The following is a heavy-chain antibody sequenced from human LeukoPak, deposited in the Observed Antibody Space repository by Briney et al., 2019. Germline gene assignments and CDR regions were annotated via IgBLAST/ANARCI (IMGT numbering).Heavy chain of an antibody. CDR1: GGSIYSGGYY. V-gene: IGHV4-39*01. CDR3: GRLSGSTGGY. CDR2: RSYSGST. J-gene: IGHJ4*02. Sequence: PSETLSLTCTVSGGSIYSGGYYWGWIRQPPGKGLEWIASRSYSGSTYYNPSLKSRVTISGDTSNNQISLKLSSVTAADTAVYYCGRLSGSTGGYWGQGTLVTVSS.